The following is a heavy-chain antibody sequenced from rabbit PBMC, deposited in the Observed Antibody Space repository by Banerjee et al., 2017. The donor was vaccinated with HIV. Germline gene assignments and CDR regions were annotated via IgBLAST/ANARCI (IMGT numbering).Heavy chain of an antibody. CDR3: ARTYPGSSDYNYAFKL. J-gene: IGHJ4*01. Sequence: QEQLEESGGGLVKPEGSLTLTCKASGFSLSDYWMTWVRQAPGKGLEWIGCINTGSSGSTYYASWAKGRFTVSKTSSTTVTLQMTSLTAADTATYFCARTYPGSSDYNYAFKLWGPGTLVTVS. CDR2: INTGSSGST. CDR1: GFSLSDYW. D-gene: IGHD8-1*01. V-gene: IGHV1S45*01.